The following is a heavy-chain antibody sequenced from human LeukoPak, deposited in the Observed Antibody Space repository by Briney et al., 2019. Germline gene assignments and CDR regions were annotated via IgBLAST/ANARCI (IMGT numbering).Heavy chain of an antibody. CDR2: VKRSYDGLTT. V-gene: IGHV3-15*01. D-gene: IGHD1-26*01. CDR3: AKVASGSYYNWPFDY. Sequence: GGSLRLSCVASGFSFRDAWMNWVRQAPGKGLEWVGRVKRSYDGLTTDYAAPVKGRFSISRDDSQSTLYLQMNSLRAEDTAVYYCAKVASGSYYNWPFDYWGQGTLVTVSS. CDR1: GFSFRDAW. J-gene: IGHJ4*02.